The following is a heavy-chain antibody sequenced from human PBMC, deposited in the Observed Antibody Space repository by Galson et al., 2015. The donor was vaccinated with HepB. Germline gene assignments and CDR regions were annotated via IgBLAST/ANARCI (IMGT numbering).Heavy chain of an antibody. D-gene: IGHD1-26*01. CDR1: GGTFSSYA. Sequence: SVKVSCKASGGTFSSYAISWVRQAPGQGLEWMGGIIPIFGTANYAQKFQGRVTITADESTSTAYMELSSLRAEDTAIYYCAKGYSGTSSGLGDDWGQGTLVTVSS. CDR3: AKGYSGTSSGLGDD. CDR2: IIPIFGTA. V-gene: IGHV1-69*13. J-gene: IGHJ4*02.